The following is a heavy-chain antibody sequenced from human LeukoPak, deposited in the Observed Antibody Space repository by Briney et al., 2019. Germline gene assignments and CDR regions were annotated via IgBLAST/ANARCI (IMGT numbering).Heavy chain of an antibody. J-gene: IGHJ5*02. CDR3: ARFQPVYSNSYGWFDP. Sequence: GGSLRLSCAASGFTFSSYAMSWVRQAPGKGLEWVSTISGTGGSTYYADSVKGRFIISRDNSANTLYLQMNSLRAEDTAVYYCARFQPVYSNSYGWFDPWGQGTLVTVSS. V-gene: IGHV3-23*01. CDR1: GFTFSSYA. CDR2: ISGTGGST. D-gene: IGHD6-6*01.